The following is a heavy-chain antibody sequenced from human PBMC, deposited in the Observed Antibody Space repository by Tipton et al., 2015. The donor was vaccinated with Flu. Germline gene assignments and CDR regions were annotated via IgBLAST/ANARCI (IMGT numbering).Heavy chain of an antibody. Sequence: TLSLTCNVSGGSVSRGRYYWSWIRQPAGRGLEWIGRIYTSGSTNYSPSLESRVTISVDPSKSHFSLSLTSVTAADTAVYYCARGPRLSVLGMVGDFDYWGQGTLVTVSS. CDR2: IYTSGST. V-gene: IGHV4-61*02. J-gene: IGHJ4*02. D-gene: IGHD3-10*02. CDR3: ARGPRLSVLGMVGDFDY. CDR1: GGSVSRGRYY.